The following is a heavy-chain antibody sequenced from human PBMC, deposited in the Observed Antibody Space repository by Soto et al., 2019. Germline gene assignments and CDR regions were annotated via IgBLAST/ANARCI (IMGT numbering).Heavy chain of an antibody. CDR2: IYYSGST. CDR3: ARWGTYYDFSFDP. D-gene: IGHD3-3*01. CDR1: GGSISSYY. J-gene: IGHJ5*02. V-gene: IGHV4-59*01. Sequence: SETLSLTCTVSGGSISSYYWSWIRQPPGKGLEWIGYIYYSGSTNYNPSLKSRVTISVDTSKNQFSLKLSSVTAADTAVYYCARWGTYYDFSFDPWGQGTLVTVSS.